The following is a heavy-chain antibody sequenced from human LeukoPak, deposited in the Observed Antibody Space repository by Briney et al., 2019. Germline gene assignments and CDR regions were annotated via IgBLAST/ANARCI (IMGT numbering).Heavy chain of an antibody. CDR1: GFTFSSYW. V-gene: IGHV3-21*01. J-gene: IGHJ3*02. CDR2: ISSSSSYI. Sequence: PGGSLRLSCAVSGFTFSSYWMSWVPQAPGKGLEWVSSISSSSSYIYYADSVKGRFTISRDNAKNSLYLQMNSLRAEDTAVYYCARGPDAFDIWGQGTMVTVSS. CDR3: ARGPDAFDI.